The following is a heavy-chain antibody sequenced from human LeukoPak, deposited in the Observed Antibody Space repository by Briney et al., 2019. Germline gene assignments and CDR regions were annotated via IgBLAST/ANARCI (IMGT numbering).Heavy chain of an antibody. CDR3: AKLGDLPGPAFDY. CDR2: ISGSGGST. V-gene: IGHV3-23*01. J-gene: IGHJ4*02. Sequence: QPGASLRLSCAAPGFTFSSYAMSWVRQAPGKGLEWVSAISGSGGSTYYADSVKGRFTISRDNSKNTLYLQMNSLRAEDTAVYYCAKLGDLPGPAFDYWGQGTLVTVSS. CDR1: GFTFSSYA. D-gene: IGHD4-17*01.